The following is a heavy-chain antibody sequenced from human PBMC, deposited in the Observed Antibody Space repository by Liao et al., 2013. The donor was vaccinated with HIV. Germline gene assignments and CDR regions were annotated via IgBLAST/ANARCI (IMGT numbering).Heavy chain of an antibody. Sequence: QVQLQESGPGLVKPSETLSLTCFVSGDSITSHYWGWVRQPAGKGLEWIGSIFHSGNTFYNPSLKSRVTISVDTSRNHFSLKLNSVTAADAAVYYCARGGQESWSYMDVWGKGTTVTVSS. CDR1: GDSITSHY. CDR2: IFHSGNT. J-gene: IGHJ6*03. CDR3: ARGGQESWSYMDV. D-gene: IGHD1-1*01. V-gene: IGHV4-4*07.